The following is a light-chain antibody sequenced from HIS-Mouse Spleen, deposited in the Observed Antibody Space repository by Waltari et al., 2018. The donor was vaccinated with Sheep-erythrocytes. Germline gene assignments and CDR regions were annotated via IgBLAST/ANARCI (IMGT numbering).Light chain of an antibody. V-gene: IGKV1D-13*01. CDR2: DAS. J-gene: IGKJ1*01. Sequence: AIQLTQSPSSLSASVGDRVPITCRASQGISSALAWYQQKPGKAPKLLIYDASSLESGVRSRFSGSGSGTEFTLTISSLQPEDFATYYCQQFNNYPRTFGQGTKVEIK. CDR3: QQFNNYPRT. CDR1: QGISSA.